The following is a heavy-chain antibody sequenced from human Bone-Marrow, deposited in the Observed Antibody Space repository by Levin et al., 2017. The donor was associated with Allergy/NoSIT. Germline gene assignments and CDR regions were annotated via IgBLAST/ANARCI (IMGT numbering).Heavy chain of an antibody. CDR1: GYTFTSYG. V-gene: IGHV1-18*01. CDR2: ISAYNGNT. J-gene: IGHJ5*02. Sequence: ASVKVSCKASGYTFTSYGISWVRQAPGQGLEWMGWISAYNGNTNYAQKLQGRVTMTTDTSTSTAYMELRSLRSDDTAVYYCARDMAYCSSTSCYKGFGINWFDPWGQGTLVTVSS. CDR3: ARDMAYCSSTSCYKGFGINWFDP. D-gene: IGHD2-2*02.